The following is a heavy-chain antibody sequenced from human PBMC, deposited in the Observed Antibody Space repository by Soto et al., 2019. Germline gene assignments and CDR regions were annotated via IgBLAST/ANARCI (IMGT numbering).Heavy chain of an antibody. CDR1: GVTFSSHA. V-gene: IGHV3-23*01. J-gene: IGHJ5*02. D-gene: IGHD2-15*01. CDR2: ISGSGGST. Sequence: GSLRLWWVVSGVTFSSHAMRCVRQAPGKGLEWVSAISGSGGSTYYADSVKGRFTISRDNSKNTLYLQMNSLRAEDTAVYYCAKVRDIVVVVVFDPWGQGNLVTVS. CDR3: AKVRDIVVVVVFDP.